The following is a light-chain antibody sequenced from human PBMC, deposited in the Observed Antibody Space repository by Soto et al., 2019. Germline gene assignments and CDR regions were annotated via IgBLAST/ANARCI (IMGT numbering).Light chain of an antibody. J-gene: IGKJ5*01. V-gene: IGKV3D-20*02. CDR2: GAS. Sequence: LTHSPGTLSLTTGERATLSCRASQSFSNNYLAWYQQKPGQAPRLLIYGASSRATGIPDRFSGSGSGTDFTLTISSLEPEDFAVYYCQQRSNWPTFAQRRRLENK. CDR3: QQRSNWPT. CDR1: QSFSNNY.